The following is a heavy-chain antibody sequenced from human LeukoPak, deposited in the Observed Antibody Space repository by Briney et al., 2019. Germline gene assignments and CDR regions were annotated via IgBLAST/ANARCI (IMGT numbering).Heavy chain of an antibody. V-gene: IGHV4-39*01. CDR3: ARPTSTVTFDY. CDR1: GGSISSSSYY. D-gene: IGHD4-17*01. J-gene: IGHJ4*02. CDR2: IYYSGST. Sequence: SETLSLTCTVSGGSISSSSYYWGWIRQPPGKGLEWIGSIYYSGSTYYNPSLKGRVTISVDTSKNQFSLKLSSVTAADTAVYYCARPTSTVTFDYWGQGTLVTVSS.